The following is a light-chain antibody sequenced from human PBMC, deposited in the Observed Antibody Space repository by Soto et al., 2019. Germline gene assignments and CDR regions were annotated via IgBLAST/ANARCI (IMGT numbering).Light chain of an antibody. CDR3: QHYCAFSPWT. J-gene: IGKJ1*01. CDR2: DAS. V-gene: IGKV1-5*01. Sequence: DIQMTQSPSALSASIGDRVTITCRASQNVSTWLAWYQQKPGKAPRSLIFDASRLESGVSSRLSGTGSGTEFTLTINNLQDDDSGTYFCQHYCAFSPWTFGQGTKVQIK. CDR1: QNVSTW.